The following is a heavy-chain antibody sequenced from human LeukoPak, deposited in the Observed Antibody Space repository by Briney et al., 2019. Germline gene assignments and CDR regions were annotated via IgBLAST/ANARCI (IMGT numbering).Heavy chain of an antibody. V-gene: IGHV4-59*08. CDR1: GGSISSYY. Sequence: SETLSLTCTVSGGSISSYYWSWIRQPPGKGLEWIGYIYYSGSTNYSPSLKSRVTISVDTSKNQFSLKLSSVTAADTAVYYCARLDYGNGDYWGQGTLVTVSS. J-gene: IGHJ4*02. CDR3: ARLDYGNGDY. D-gene: IGHD4/OR15-4a*01. CDR2: IYYSGST.